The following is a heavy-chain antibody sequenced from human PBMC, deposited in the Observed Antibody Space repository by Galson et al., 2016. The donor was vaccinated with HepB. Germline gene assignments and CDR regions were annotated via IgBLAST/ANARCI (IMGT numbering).Heavy chain of an antibody. J-gene: IGHJ5*02. Sequence: PALVKPTQTLTLTCTLSGFSLSSSGVGVGWIRQPPGKALEWLALIYWDDDKRYSPSLKSRLTITKDTSKNQVVLTMTNMDPVDTATYYFAHRNLYDSGSYWFDPWGQGTLVTVSS. D-gene: IGHD3-10*01. CDR2: IYWDDDK. V-gene: IGHV2-5*02. CDR3: AHRNLYDSGSYWFDP. CDR1: GFSLSSSGVG.